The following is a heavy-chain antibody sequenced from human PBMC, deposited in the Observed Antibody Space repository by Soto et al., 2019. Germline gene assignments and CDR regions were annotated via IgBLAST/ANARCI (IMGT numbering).Heavy chain of an antibody. V-gene: IGHV1-18*04. CDR3: GRLGYCSGSNCYYHGMDA. J-gene: IGHJ6*02. CDR2: ISVYNGNT. CDR1: GYTFISYG. D-gene: IGHD2-15*01. Sequence: ASVKVSCKASGYTFISYGISWVRQAPGQGLEWMGWISVYNGNTNYAQKFQGRVTMTTDASTSTAYMELRSLRSDDTAVYYCGRLGYCSGSNCYYHGMDAWGQGTTVTVSS.